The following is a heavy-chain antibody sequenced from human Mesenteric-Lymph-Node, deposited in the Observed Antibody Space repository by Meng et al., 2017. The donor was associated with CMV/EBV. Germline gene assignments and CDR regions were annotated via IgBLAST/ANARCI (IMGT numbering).Heavy chain of an antibody. V-gene: IGHV4-4*02. CDR3: AREQQLVLEGAFDI. CDR1: GGSISSSNW. J-gene: IGHJ3*02. CDR2: IYHSGST. D-gene: IGHD6-13*01. Sequence: SGGSISSSNWWSWVRQPPGKGLEWIGEIYHSGSTNYNPSLKSRVTISVDKSKNQFSLKLSSVTAADTAVYYCAREQQLVLEGAFDIWGQGTMVTVSS.